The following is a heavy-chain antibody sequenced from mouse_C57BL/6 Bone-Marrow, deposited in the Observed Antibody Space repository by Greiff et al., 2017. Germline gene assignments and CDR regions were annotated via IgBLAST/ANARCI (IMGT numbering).Heavy chain of an antibody. CDR2: INPSSGYT. CDR3: ARRRRNWDLDY. CDR1: GYTFTSYW. J-gene: IGHJ2*01. V-gene: IGHV1-7*01. D-gene: IGHD4-1*01. Sequence: VQLQQSGAELAKPGASVKLSCKASGYTFTSYWMHWVKQRPGQGLEWIGYINPSSGYTKYNQKFKDKATLPADKSSSTAYMQLSSLTYEDSAVYYCARRRRNWDLDYWGQGTTLTVSS.